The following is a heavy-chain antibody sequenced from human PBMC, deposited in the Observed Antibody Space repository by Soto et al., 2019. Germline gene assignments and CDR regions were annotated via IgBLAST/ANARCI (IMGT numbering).Heavy chain of an antibody. CDR3: AKDLKRIFRSGFDY. Sequence: GGSLRLSCAASGFTFSSYAMSWVRQAPGKGLEWVSGISGSGGSTYYADSVKGRFTISRDNSKNTLYLQMNSLRAEDTAVYYCAKDLKRIFRSGFDYWGQGTMVTVSS. CDR2: ISGSGGST. V-gene: IGHV3-23*01. CDR1: GFTFSSYA. D-gene: IGHD6-19*01. J-gene: IGHJ4*02.